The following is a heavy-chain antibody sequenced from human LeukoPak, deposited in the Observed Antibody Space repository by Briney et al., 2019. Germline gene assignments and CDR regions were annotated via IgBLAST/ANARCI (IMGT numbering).Heavy chain of an antibody. CDR2: IYYSGST. CDR3: ARGSTQSIRGSPYYYGMDV. D-gene: IGHD3-10*01. J-gene: IGHJ6*02. V-gene: IGHV4-59*12. Sequence: SETLSLTCTVSGGSTSSYYWSWIRQAPGKGLEWIGYIYYSGSTNYNPSLKSRVTIFLDTSKNRFSLQLNSVTPEDTAVYYCARGSTQSIRGSPYYYGMDVWGQGTTVTVSS. CDR1: GGSTSSYY.